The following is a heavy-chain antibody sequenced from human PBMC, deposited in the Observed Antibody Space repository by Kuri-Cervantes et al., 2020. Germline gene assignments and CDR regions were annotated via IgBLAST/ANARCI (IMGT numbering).Heavy chain of an antibody. D-gene: IGHD2-2*01. CDR3: ATLSDMYQLLLDY. V-gene: IGHV3-48*02. J-gene: IGHJ4*02. Sequence: GGSLRLSCAASGFTFSSYSMNWVRQAPGKGLEWVSYISSSSSTIYYADSVKGRFTISRDNAKNSLYLQMSSLRDEDTAVYYCATLSDMYQLLLDYWGQGTLVTVSS. CDR1: GFTFSSYS. CDR2: ISSSSSTI.